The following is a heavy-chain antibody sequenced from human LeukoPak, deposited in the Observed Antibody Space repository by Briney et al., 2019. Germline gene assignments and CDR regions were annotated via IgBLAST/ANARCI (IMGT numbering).Heavy chain of an antibody. CDR2: IYYSGST. CDR1: GGSVSSGSYY. J-gene: IGHJ3*02. CDR3: ARGGGSGWLDAFDI. V-gene: IGHV4-61*01. Sequence: SETLSLTCTVSGGSVSSGSYYWSCIRQPPGKGLEWIGYIYYSGSTNYNPSLKSRVTISVDTSKNQFSLKLSSVTAADTAVYYCARGGGSGWLDAFDIWGQGTMVTVSS. D-gene: IGHD6-19*01.